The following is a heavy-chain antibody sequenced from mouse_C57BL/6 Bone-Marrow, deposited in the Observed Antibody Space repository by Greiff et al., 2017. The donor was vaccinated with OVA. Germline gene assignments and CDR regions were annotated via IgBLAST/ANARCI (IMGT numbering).Heavy chain of an antibody. Sequence: VQLQQSGPELVKPGASVQIPCKASGYTFTDYNMDWVKQSHGKSLAWIGDINPNNGGTIYNQKFKGKATLTVDKSSSTAYMELRSLTSEDTAVYYCARRDWDVRAWFAYWGQGTLVTVSA. J-gene: IGHJ3*01. CDR1: GYTFTDYN. V-gene: IGHV1-18*01. CDR2: INPNNGGT. CDR3: ARRDWDVRAWFAY. D-gene: IGHD4-1*01.